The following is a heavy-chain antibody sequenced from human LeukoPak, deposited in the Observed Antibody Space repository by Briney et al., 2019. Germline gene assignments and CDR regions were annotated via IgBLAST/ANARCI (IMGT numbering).Heavy chain of an antibody. D-gene: IGHD3-3*01. V-gene: IGHV5-51*01. Sequence: PGESLKISCKGSGYSFTSYWIGWVRQMPGKGLEWMGIIYPGDSDTRYSPSFQGQVTNSADKSISTAYLQWSSLKASDTAMYYCARLPTTIWSGFTHFDYWGQGTLVTVSS. CDR1: GYSFTSYW. CDR2: IYPGDSDT. J-gene: IGHJ4*02. CDR3: ARLPTTIWSGFTHFDY.